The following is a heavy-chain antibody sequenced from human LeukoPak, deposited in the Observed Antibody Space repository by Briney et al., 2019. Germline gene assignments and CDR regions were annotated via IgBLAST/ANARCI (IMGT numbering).Heavy chain of an antibody. CDR2: ISSSSSTI. CDR3: ARSLVSSSPWWFDY. J-gene: IGHJ4*02. D-gene: IGHD2-15*01. Sequence: GGSLRLSCAASGFTFSSYSMNWVRQAPGKGLEWVSYISSSSSTIYYADSVKGRFTISRDNAKSSLYLQMNSLRAEDTAVYYCARSLVSSSPWWFDYWGQGTLVTVSS. CDR1: GFTFSSYS. V-gene: IGHV3-48*04.